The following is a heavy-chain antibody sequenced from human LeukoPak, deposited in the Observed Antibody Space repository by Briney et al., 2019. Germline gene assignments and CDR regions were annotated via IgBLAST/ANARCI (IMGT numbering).Heavy chain of an antibody. D-gene: IGHD2-21*02. CDR2: INPNSGGT. CDR3: ARLAQTEYCGGDCPDY. J-gene: IGHJ4*02. V-gene: IGHV1-2*02. CDR1: GYTFTGYY. Sequence: ASVKVSCKASGYTFTGYYIHWVRQAPGQGLEWMGWINPNSGGTNYAQKFQGRVTMTRDTSISTAYMELSRLRSDDTAVYYCARLAQTEYCGGDCPDYWGQGTLVTVSS.